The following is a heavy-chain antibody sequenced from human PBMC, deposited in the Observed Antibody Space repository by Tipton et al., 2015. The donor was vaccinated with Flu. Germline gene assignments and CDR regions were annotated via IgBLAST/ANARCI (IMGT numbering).Heavy chain of an antibody. CDR2: IYYTGST. J-gene: IGHJ4*02. CDR3: ARLSYYDVDLKNFYFDY. CDR1: GDSISSYY. D-gene: IGHD3-10*02. V-gene: IGHV4-59*08. Sequence: TLSLTCTVSGDSISSYYWNWIRQPPGKGLEWIGHIYYTGSTNFNPSLKSRVTISADASKNQFSLMLRSVTAADTAVYYCARLSYYDVDLKNFYFDYWGRGALVTVSS.